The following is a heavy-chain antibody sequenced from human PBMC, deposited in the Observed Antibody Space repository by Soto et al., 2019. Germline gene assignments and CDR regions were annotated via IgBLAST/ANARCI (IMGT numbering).Heavy chain of an antibody. CDR1: GDSVSINSAA. V-gene: IGHV6-1*01. CDR2: TYYRSKWYN. J-gene: IGHJ5*02. Sequence: SQTLSLTCAISGDSVSINSAAWNWIRQSPSRGLEWLGRTYYRSKWYNDYAVSVKSRITINPDTSKNQFSLQLNSVTPEDTAVYFCARTLSSSAENWFDPWGQGTLVTVSS. D-gene: IGHD6-6*01. CDR3: ARTLSSSAENWFDP.